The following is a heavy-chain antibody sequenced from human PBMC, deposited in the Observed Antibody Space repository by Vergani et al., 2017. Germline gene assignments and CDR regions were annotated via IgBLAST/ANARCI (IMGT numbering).Heavy chain of an antibody. Sequence: EVQLLESGGGLVQPGGSLRLSCAASGFIFSNYAMSWVRQAPGKGLEWVSGMSAGSGLGTYYADSVKGRFTISRDNSKNTLFLHMNSLRPEDTAVYYCAKVGRSEVAGTFGAFDIWGQGTMVTVSS. CDR1: GFIFSNYA. CDR2: MSAGSGLGT. V-gene: IGHV3-23*01. J-gene: IGHJ3*02. D-gene: IGHD6-19*01. CDR3: AKVGRSEVAGTFGAFDI.